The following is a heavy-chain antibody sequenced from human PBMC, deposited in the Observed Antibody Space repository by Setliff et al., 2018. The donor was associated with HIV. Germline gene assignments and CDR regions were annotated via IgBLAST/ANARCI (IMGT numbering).Heavy chain of an antibody. CDR3: AKDQAGWLQLRSRLED. J-gene: IGHJ4*02. V-gene: IGHV3-30*02. CDR1: GFTFNTHA. Sequence: LKISCAASGFTFNTHAMHWVRQVPGKGLEWVAFIRFDGSHQNYAESVKGRFVISRDNFKNTLSLQMNGLRREDTAVYYCAKDQAGWLQLRSRLEDWGQGTLVTVTS. D-gene: IGHD5-12*01. CDR2: IRFDGSHQ.